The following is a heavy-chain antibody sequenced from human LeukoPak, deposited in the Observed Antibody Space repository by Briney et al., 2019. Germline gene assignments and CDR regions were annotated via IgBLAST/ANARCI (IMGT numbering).Heavy chain of an antibody. CDR2: INPDSGGT. D-gene: IGHD3-16*01. CDR3: ARELGGSYNWFDP. CDR1: GYTFIGYY. J-gene: IGHJ5*02. V-gene: IGHV1-2*06. Sequence: ALVKVSCKASGYTFIGYYMHWVRQAPGQGLEWMGRINPDSGGTDFAQRFQGRVTMTRDTSINTAYMELSRLRSDDTAIYYCARELGGSYNWFDPWGQGTLVTVSS.